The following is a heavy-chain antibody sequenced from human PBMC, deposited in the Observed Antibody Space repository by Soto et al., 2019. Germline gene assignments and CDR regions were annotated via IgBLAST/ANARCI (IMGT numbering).Heavy chain of an antibody. J-gene: IGHJ6*02. CDR3: ARGQYSMDV. Sequence: GGSLRLSCAASGLTFSSYTMSWVRRAPGKGLEWISYISHSGSPKYYADSVKGRFTISRDNAKNSLYLQMNSLRDEDTAVYYCARGQYSMDVWGQGTTVTVSS. CDR1: GLTFSSYT. V-gene: IGHV3-48*02. CDR2: ISHSGSPK.